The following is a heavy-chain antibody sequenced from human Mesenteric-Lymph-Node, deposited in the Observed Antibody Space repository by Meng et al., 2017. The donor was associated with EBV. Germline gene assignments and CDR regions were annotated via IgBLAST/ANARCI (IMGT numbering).Heavy chain of an antibody. V-gene: IGHV7-4-1*02. J-gene: IGHJ1*01. CDR2: INTITGIP. D-gene: IGHD6-13*01. CDR3: ARRPDSSGWSYRH. Sequence: QVQLVQSGFELRGPGASVKVSCKASGDSFSRYEISWLRQAPGQGLEWMGWINTITGIPAYAQGLAGRFVFSLDTSVTTAYLHISSLAADDTAVYFCARRPDSSGWSYRHWGQGTLVTVSS. CDR1: GDSFSRYE.